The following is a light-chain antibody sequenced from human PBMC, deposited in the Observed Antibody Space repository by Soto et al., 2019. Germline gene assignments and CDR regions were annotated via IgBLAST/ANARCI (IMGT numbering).Light chain of an antibody. CDR2: GTS. CDR3: QQYGNSPRFT. Sequence: EIVLTQSPGTLSLSPGERATLACRASQSVRSSYLAWYQQKPGQAPRLLLYGTSTRATGIPDRFSGSGSGTDFILTISRLEPEDFAVYYCQQYGNSPRFTFGPGTKVDIK. CDR1: QSVRSSY. V-gene: IGKV3-20*01. J-gene: IGKJ3*01.